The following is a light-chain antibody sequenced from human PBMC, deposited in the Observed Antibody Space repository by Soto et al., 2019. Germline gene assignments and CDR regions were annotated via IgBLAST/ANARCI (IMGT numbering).Light chain of an antibody. CDR2: EDS. CDR1: SGSIGSNY. J-gene: IGLJ2*01. CDR3: QSYDASDHVI. V-gene: IGLV6-57*04. Sequence: NFMLTQPHSVSESPGKTVTISCTRSSGSIGSNYVQWYQQRPGSAPTTVIYEDSQRLSGVPDRFSGSIDTSSNSASLTISGLKTEDEADYYCQSYDASDHVIFGGGTKLTVL.